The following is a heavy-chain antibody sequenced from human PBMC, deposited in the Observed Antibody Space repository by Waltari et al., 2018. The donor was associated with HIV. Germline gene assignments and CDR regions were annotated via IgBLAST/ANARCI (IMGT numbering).Heavy chain of an antibody. CDR2: IEYSGST. CDR3: ARDHATIFGGGGRDYGMDV. D-gene: IGHD3-3*01. J-gene: IGHJ6*02. V-gene: IGHV4-31*03. CDR1: GGSISSGGYY. Sequence: QVQLQESGPGLVKPSQTLSLTCTVSGGSISSGGYYWSWIRQPPGKGLEWIGYIEYSGSTYYNPSLKSRVTISVDTSKNQFSLKLSSVTAADTAVYYCARDHATIFGGGGRDYGMDVWGQGTTVTVSS.